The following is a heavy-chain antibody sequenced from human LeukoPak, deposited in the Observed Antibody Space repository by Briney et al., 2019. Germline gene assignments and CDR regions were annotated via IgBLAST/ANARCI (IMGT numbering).Heavy chain of an antibody. J-gene: IGHJ6*03. CDR2: IYHSGST. Sequence: SETLSLTCTVSGYSISSGYYWGWIRQPPGKGLEWIGSIYHSGSTYYNPSLKSRVTISVDTSKNQFSLKLSSVTAADTAVYYCARVSGRGYGYYYYYMDVWGKGTTVTVSS. V-gene: IGHV4-38-2*02. CDR3: ARVSGRGYGYYYYYMDV. D-gene: IGHD5-18*01. CDR1: GYSISSGYY.